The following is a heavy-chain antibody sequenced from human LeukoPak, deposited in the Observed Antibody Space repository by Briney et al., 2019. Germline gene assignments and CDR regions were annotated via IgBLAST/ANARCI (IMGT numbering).Heavy chain of an antibody. CDR1: GGPISSSSYY. CDR2: IYSTGST. J-gene: IGHJ4*02. Sequence: SETLSLTCTVSGGPISSSSYYWGWVRQPPGKGLEWIGTIYSTGSTYYNSSLQSRVTISIDTSNNQLSLKLRSLTAADTAVYYCDSDNYWGQGTLVTVSS. V-gene: IGHV4-39*01. D-gene: IGHD1-26*01. CDR3: DSDNY.